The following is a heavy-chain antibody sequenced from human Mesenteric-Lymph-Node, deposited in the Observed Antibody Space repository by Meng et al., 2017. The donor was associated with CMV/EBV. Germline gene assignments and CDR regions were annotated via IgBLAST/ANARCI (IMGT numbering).Heavy chain of an antibody. Sequence: ASGGTFSSDASSWVRQAPGQGLEWVGGIIPMNGITNYAQKFQGRVTITADTVTDTAYMELRSLRSEDTAVYYCARDLDSNIWPWFDTWGQGTLVTVS. D-gene: IGHD6-13*01. CDR2: IIPMNGIT. CDR3: ARDLDSNIWPWFDT. V-gene: IGHV1-69*10. CDR1: GGTFSSDA. J-gene: IGHJ5*02.